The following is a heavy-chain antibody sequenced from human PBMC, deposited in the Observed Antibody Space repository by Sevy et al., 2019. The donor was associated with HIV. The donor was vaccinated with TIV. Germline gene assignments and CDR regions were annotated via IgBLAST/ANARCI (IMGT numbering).Heavy chain of an antibody. CDR3: ARDGAGRNFDY. CDR2: ISYDGSNK. V-gene: IGHV3-30-3*01. Sequence: GGSLRLSCAASGFTFSSYAMHWVRQAPGKGLEWVEVISYDGSNKYYADSVKGRFTISRDNSKNTLYLQMNSLRADDTAVYYCARDGAGRNFDYWGQGTLVTVSS. D-gene: IGHD2-15*01. J-gene: IGHJ4*02. CDR1: GFTFSSYA.